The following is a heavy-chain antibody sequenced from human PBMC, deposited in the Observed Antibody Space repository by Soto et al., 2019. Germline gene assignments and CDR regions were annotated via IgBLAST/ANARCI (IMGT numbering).Heavy chain of an antibody. V-gene: IGHV4-30-4*01. D-gene: IGHD3-22*01. Sequence: QVQLQESGPGLVKASQTLSLTCSVYGGSISSGDYYWSWIRQPPGKGLEWIGYIHDSGSTYSNPSLQSRVSISLETSKKQFALKLSSVSAKDTAVYYCARGVDDSTDYYYHHAFAIWGQGTMVTVSS. CDR3: ARGVDDSTDYYYHHAFAI. CDR1: GGSISSGDYY. CDR2: IHDSGST. J-gene: IGHJ3*02.